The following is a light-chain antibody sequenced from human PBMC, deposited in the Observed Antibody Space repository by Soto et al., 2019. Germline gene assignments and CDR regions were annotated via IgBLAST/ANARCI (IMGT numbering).Light chain of an antibody. J-gene: IGLJ2*01. Sequence: QSALTQPASVSGSPGQSITISCTGTSSDVGTYNLVSWYQQHPGKAPKLMIYEGSKRPSGVSNRLSGSKSGNTASLTISGLQAEEEADYYCCSYAGSRNLVFGGGTKVTVL. CDR3: CSYAGSRNLV. CDR2: EGS. CDR1: SSDVGTYNL. V-gene: IGLV2-23*01.